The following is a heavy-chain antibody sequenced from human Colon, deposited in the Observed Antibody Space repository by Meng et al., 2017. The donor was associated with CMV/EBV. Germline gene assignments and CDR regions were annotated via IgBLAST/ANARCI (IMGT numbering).Heavy chain of an antibody. V-gene: IGHV1-18*01. CDR3: ARGRPNWSGVLDY. CDR2: ISGSTGYT. CDR1: GYPFTSYG. Sequence: VQLGQLGAGVKEPGDSVLVSCRSSGYPFTSYGINWVRQAPGQGLEWMGWISGSTGYTNRAQKFQGRVTMTTDTSTSTAYLALTSLTSNDTAVYYCARGRPNWSGVLDYWGQGTLVTVSS. D-gene: IGHD1-1*01. J-gene: IGHJ4*02.